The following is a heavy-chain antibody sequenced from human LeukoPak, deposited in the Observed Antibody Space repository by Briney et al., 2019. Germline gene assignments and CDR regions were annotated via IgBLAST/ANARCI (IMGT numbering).Heavy chain of an antibody. CDR3: ARVLSSSGYCSGGSCYYFDY. CDR1: GASISSYY. D-gene: IGHD2-15*01. V-gene: IGHV4-4*07. J-gene: IGHJ4*02. CDR2: IYTSGST. Sequence: SETLSLTSAVSGASISSYYCSWIRQPAGKGLEWIGRIYTSGSTNYNPSLKSRVTMSVDTSKNQFSLRLSSVNAADTAVYYCARVLSSSGYCSGGSCYYFDYWGQGTLVTVSS.